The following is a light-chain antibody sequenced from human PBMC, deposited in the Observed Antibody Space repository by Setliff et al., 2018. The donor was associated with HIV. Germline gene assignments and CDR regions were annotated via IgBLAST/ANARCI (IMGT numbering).Light chain of an antibody. CDR1: SSDIGSYKF. Sequence: QSALTQPASVSGSPGQSIAISCTGTSSDIGSYKFVSWYQHHPDKGPKLIIYEGSKRPSGVSNRFSASKSGNTASLTISGLQAEDEADYYCSSYVGSSAYVFGPGTKGTVL. J-gene: IGLJ1*01. V-gene: IGLV2-23*01. CDR3: SSYVGSSAYV. CDR2: EGS.